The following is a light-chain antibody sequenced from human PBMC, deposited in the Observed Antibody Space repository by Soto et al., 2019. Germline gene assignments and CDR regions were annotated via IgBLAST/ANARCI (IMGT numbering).Light chain of an antibody. CDR1: SSDVGDYNF. Sequence: QSALTQPRSVSGSPGQSVTISCTGTSSDVGDYNFVSWHQQHPGKAPKLVIYDVSKRPSGVPDRFSGSKSGNTASLTISGLQAEDEADYYCCSYAGSYSHVFGTGTKVTVL. CDR2: DVS. CDR3: CSYAGSYSHV. J-gene: IGLJ1*01. V-gene: IGLV2-11*01.